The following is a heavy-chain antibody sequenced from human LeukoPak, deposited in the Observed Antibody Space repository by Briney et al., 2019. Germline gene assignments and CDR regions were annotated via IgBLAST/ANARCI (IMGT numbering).Heavy chain of an antibody. D-gene: IGHD4-17*01. CDR3: ASGTTVTPSAY. CDR2: IYHSGST. Sequence: SETLSLTCAVPGGSISSGGYSWSGIRQPPGKGLEWIGYIYHSGSTYYNPSLKSRVTISVDRSKNQFSLKLSSVTAADTAVYYCASGTTVTPSAYWGQGTLVTVSS. V-gene: IGHV4-30-2*01. J-gene: IGHJ4*02. CDR1: GGSISSGGYS.